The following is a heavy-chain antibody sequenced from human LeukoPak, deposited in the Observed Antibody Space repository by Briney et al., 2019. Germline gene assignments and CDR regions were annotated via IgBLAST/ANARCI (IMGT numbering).Heavy chain of an antibody. Sequence: SETLSLTCTVSGGSISGYYWSWIRQPPGKGLEWIGYIYYSGSTNYNPSLKSRVTISVDTSKNQFSLKLSSVTAADTAVYYCARHAYSSSWRDAFDIWGQGTMVTVSS. V-gene: IGHV4-59*08. CDR3: ARHAYSSSWRDAFDI. J-gene: IGHJ3*02. D-gene: IGHD6-13*01. CDR1: GGSISGYY. CDR2: IYYSGST.